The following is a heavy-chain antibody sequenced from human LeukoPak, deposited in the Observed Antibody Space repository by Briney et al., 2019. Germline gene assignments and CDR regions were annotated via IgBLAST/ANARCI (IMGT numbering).Heavy chain of an antibody. D-gene: IGHD3-9*01. CDR3: AKVYYDILTGCRVDGMDV. CDR1: GFTFSSYA. J-gene: IGHJ6*02. Sequence: GGSLRLSCAASGFTFSSYAMHWVRQAPGKGLEWVAVISYDGSNKYYADSVKGRFTISRDNSKNTLYLQMNSLRAEDTAVYYCAKVYYDILTGCRVDGMDVWGQGTTVTVSS. CDR2: ISYDGSNK. V-gene: IGHV3-30-3*01.